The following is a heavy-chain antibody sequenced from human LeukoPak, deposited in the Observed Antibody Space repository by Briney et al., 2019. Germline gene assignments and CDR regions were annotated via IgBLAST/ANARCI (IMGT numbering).Heavy chain of an antibody. CDR2: IIPIFGTA. CDR3: AKGGWNPPLAPRYYYYGMDV. D-gene: IGHD1-1*01. Sequence: ASVKVSCKASGGTFSSYAISWVRQAPGQGLEWMGGIIPIFGTANYAQKFQGRVTITTDESTSTAYMELSSLRSEDTAVYYCAKGGWNPPLAPRYYYYGMDVWGQGTTVTVSS. J-gene: IGHJ6*02. V-gene: IGHV1-69*05. CDR1: GGTFSSYA.